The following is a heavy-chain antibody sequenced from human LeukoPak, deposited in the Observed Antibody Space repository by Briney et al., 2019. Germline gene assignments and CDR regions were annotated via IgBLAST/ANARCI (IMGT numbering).Heavy chain of an antibody. CDR2: INTDASNT. Sequence: PGESLRLSCAASGFTFSRFWMHWVRQAPGKGLVWVSRINTDASNTIYADSVKGRFTISRDNAKNPLYLQMNSLRAEDTAVYYCARDQSIAGPTTADYWVQGTLVTVSS. V-gene: IGHV3-74*01. CDR1: GFTFSRFW. CDR3: ARDQSIAGPTTADY. D-gene: IGHD1-26*01. J-gene: IGHJ4*02.